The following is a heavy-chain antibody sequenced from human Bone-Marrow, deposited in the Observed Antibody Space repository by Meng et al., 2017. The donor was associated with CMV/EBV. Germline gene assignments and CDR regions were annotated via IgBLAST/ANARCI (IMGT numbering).Heavy chain of an antibody. Sequence: GSLRLSCTVAGGSMNTGSYYWGWIRQPPGKGLEWIGSIYYSGSTYYNPSFNSRVSISIDTTKNQFSLRVRSVTAADTAVYYCARDSVDSRTHPDYWGQGTLVTVSS. CDR2: IYYSGST. J-gene: IGHJ4*02. D-gene: IGHD5-12*01. CDR3: ARDSVDSRTHPDY. CDR1: GGSMNTGSYY. V-gene: IGHV4-39*07.